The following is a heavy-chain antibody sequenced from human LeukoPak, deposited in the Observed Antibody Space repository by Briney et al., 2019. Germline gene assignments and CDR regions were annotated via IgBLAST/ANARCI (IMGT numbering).Heavy chain of an antibody. CDR2: ISGSRNDI. V-gene: IGHV3-11*01. D-gene: IGHD3/OR15-3a*01. CDR3: GTHAGRTGSDD. J-gene: IGHJ4*02. Sequence: GGSLRLSSATSGVIFSGYYMSWSRQAPGKGRWWGSYISGSRNDISYADSVKGRSNISRDHAKGSLYLQMTSMRAADTAVYYCGTHAGRTGSDDWGQGTLVTVSS. CDR1: GVIFSGYY.